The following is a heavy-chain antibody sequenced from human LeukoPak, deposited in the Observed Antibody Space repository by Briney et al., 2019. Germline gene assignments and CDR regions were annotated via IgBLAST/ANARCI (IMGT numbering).Heavy chain of an antibody. Sequence: SETLSLTCTVSGGSISSYYWSWIRQPPGKGLEWIGYIYYSGSTNYNPSLKSRVTISVDTSKNQFSLKLSSVTAADTAVYYCARQVVTASIRLDAFDIWGQGTMVTVSS. CDR2: IYYSGST. CDR3: ARQVVTASIRLDAFDI. V-gene: IGHV4-59*01. D-gene: IGHD2-21*02. J-gene: IGHJ3*02. CDR1: GGSISSYY.